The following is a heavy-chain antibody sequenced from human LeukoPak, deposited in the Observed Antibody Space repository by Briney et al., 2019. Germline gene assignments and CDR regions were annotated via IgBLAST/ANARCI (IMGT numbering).Heavy chain of an antibody. D-gene: IGHD5-18*01. V-gene: IGHV3-30*04. CDR3: ARDADTAMGPSYFDY. Sequence: PGGSLRLSCAASGFTFSSYAMHWVRQAPGKGLEWVAVISYDGSNKYYADSVKGRFTISRDNSKNTLYLQMNSLRAEDTAVYYCARDADTAMGPSYFDYWGQGTLVTVSS. J-gene: IGHJ4*02. CDR1: GFTFSSYA. CDR2: ISYDGSNK.